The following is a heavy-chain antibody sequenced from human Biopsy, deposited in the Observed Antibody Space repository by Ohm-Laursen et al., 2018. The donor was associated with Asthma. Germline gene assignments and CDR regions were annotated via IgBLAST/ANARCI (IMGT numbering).Heavy chain of an antibody. V-gene: IGHV3-30-3*01. CDR2: ISYDGSSI. D-gene: IGHD6-19*01. CDR1: RFTYE. Sequence: SLRLSCTASRFTYELHWLRRAPGTGLEWAAVISYDGSSIYYADSVKGRFTISRDNSKNTLSLQMNSLTAEDTAVYYCAREGVAGTPIEDWGQGTLVTVPS. J-gene: IGHJ4*02. CDR3: AREGVAGTPIED.